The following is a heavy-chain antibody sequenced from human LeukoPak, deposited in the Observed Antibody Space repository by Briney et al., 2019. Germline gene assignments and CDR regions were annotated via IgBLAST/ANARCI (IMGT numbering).Heavy chain of an antibody. CDR1: GFTFSSYE. D-gene: IGHD2-21*01. J-gene: IGHJ4*02. CDR2: ISSSGSTI. V-gene: IGHV3-48*03. CDR3: AREQAILNYFDY. Sequence: GGSLRLSCAASGFTFSSYEMNRVRQAPGKGLEWVSYISSSGSTIYYADSVKGRFTISRDNAKNSLYLQMNSLRAEDTAVYYCAREQAILNYFDYWGQGTLVTVSS.